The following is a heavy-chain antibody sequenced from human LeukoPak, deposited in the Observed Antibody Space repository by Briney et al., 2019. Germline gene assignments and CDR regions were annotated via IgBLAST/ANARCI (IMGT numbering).Heavy chain of an antibody. CDR2: TNADGSST. D-gene: IGHD1-1*01. V-gene: IGHV3-74*01. CDR3: ARGGLEPVDY. Sequence: GGSLRLSCAASGFTFSTYWMHWVRQALGKGLVWVSRTNADGSSTSYADSVKGRFTISRDNAKNTLYLQMNSLRADDTAVYYCARGGLEPVDYWGQGTLVTVSS. CDR1: GFTFSTYW. J-gene: IGHJ4*02.